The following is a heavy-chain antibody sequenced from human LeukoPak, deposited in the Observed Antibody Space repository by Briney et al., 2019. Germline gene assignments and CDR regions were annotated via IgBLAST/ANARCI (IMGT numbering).Heavy chain of an antibody. D-gene: IGHD4-17*01. CDR1: GGSISPHY. J-gene: IGHJ4*02. Sequence: PSETLSLTCPVSGGSISPHYWTWIRQTPGKGLEWIGYVYYNGLTSYNASLRSRLILSVDTARNQVSLKLTSVTAADTAVYYCTRERSTVTFDYWGQGTLVTVSS. CDR3: TRERSTVTFDY. V-gene: IGHV4-59*11. CDR2: VYYNGLT.